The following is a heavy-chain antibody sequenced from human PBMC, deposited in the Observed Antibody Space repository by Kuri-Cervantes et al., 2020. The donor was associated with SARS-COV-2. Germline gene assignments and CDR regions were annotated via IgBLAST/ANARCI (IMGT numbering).Heavy chain of an antibody. J-gene: IGHJ6*02. D-gene: IGHD3-16*01. CDR3: ARGRVYARRIYYYYYGMDV. Sequence: SETLSLTCSVSGGSISSSNWWTWVRQPPGKGLEWIGEIYHSGSTNYNPSLKSRVTISVDTSKNQFSLKLSSVPAADTAVYYCARGRVYARRIYYYYYGMDVWGQGTTVTVSS. V-gene: IGHV4-4*02. CDR1: GGSISSSNW. CDR2: IYHSGST.